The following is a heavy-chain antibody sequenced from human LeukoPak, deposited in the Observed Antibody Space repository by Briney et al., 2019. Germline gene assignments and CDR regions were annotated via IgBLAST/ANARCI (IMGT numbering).Heavy chain of an antibody. CDR3: ARALWNQWFDP. D-gene: IGHD1-14*01. CDR1: GRSISSGDYY. Sequence: SETLSLTCTVSGRSISSGDYYWSWIRQPPGKGLEWIGYIYYSGITYYNPSLKSRVTISVDTSKNKFSLKLSSVTAADTALYSCARALWNQWFDPWGQGSLVTVSS. V-gene: IGHV4-30-4*02. CDR2: IYYSGIT. J-gene: IGHJ5*01.